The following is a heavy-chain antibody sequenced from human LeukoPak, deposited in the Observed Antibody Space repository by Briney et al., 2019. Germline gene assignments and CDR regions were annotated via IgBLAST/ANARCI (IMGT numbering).Heavy chain of an antibody. Sequence: SETLSLTCTVSGGSISSSSYYWGWIRQPPGKGLEWIGSIYYSGSTYYNPSLKSRVTISVDTSKNQFSLKVSSVTAADTAVYYCARDRYSGTYWGYFDYWGQGTLVTVSS. CDR2: IYYSGST. CDR3: ARDRYSGTYWGYFDY. CDR1: GGSISSSSYY. J-gene: IGHJ4*02. D-gene: IGHD1-26*01. V-gene: IGHV4-39*07.